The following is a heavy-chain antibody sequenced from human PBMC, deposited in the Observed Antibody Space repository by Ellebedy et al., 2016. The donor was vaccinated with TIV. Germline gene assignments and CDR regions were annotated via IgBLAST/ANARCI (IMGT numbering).Heavy chain of an antibody. V-gene: IGHV3-48*03. J-gene: IGHJ4*02. CDR3: ARGDGGSYL. Sequence: GGSLRLSCAGSGFTFSNYDMSWVRQSPGTGLEWLSSISSSGSSKYYADSVKGRFTISRDNAKNSLYLQTNSLRAEDTAVYYCARGDGGSYLWGQGTLVTVSS. CDR2: ISSSGSSK. CDR1: GFTFSNYD. D-gene: IGHD2-15*01.